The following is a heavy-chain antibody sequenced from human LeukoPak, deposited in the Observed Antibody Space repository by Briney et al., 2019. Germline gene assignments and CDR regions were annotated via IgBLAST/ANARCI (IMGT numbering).Heavy chain of an antibody. CDR1: GFTFSSYG. Sequence: GGSLRLSCAASGFTFSSYGLHWVRQAPGRGLEWVAVISYDGSNKYYADSIKGRFTISRENSKNTLHLQMNSLRAEDTAVYYCAKDHYYYGSGIYFMHYFDYWGQGTLVTVSS. J-gene: IGHJ4*02. CDR2: ISYDGSNK. CDR3: AKDHYYYGSGIYFMHYFDY. D-gene: IGHD3-10*01. V-gene: IGHV3-30*18.